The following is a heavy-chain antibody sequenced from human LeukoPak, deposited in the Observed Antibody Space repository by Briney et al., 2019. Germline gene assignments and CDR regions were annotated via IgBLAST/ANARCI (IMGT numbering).Heavy chain of an antibody. CDR3: ARGKPIVGATRPLDY. J-gene: IGHJ4*02. D-gene: IGHD1-26*01. CDR1: GFTFRSYA. V-gene: IGHV3-23*01. CDR2: ISASGDST. Sequence: RTGGSLRLSCAASGFTFRSYAMSWVRQAPGKGLEWVSAISASGDSTDYTDSVKGRFTISRDNSKNTLYLQMNSLRAEDTAVYYCARGKPIVGATRPLDYWGQGTLVTVSS.